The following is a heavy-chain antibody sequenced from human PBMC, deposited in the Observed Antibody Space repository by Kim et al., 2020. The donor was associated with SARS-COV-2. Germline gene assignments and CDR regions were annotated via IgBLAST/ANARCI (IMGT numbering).Heavy chain of an antibody. CDR2: VSWNSGSI. D-gene: IGHD6-13*01. V-gene: IGHV3-9*01. J-gene: IGHJ4*02. CDR3: AKGLHSSSWYLVDY. Sequence: GGSLRLSCAASGFTFDDYAMHWVRQAPGKGLEWVSGVSWNSGSIAYADSVKGRFTISRDNAKNSLYLQMNSLRPEDTALYYCAKGLHSSSWYLVDYWGQG. CDR1: GFTFDDYA.